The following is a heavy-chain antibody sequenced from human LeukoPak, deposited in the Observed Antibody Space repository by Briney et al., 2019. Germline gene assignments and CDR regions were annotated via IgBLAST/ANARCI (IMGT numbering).Heavy chain of an antibody. J-gene: IGHJ4*02. CDR3: AKDLTTRGSAFDY. V-gene: IGHV3-23*01. CDR1: GFTFNNYA. CDR2: LSSSGINT. D-gene: IGHD3-16*01. Sequence: PGGSLTLTCAASGFTFNNYAMSWVRQAPGKGLEWVSALSSSGINTYYTDSVKGRFTISRDNYKNTLYLQMNSLRAEDTAVYYCAKDLTTRGSAFDYWGQGTLVTVSS.